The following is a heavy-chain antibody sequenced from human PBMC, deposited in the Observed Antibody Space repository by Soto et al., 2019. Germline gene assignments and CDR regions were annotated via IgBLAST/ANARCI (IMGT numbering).Heavy chain of an antibody. V-gene: IGHV4-59*08. D-gene: IGHD6-19*01. CDR1: GGSISSYY. CDR3: ARTLGWNYYYYYMDV. Sequence: SETLSLTCTVSGGSISSYYWSWIRQPPGKGLEWIGYIYYSGSTNYNPSLKSRVTISVDTSKNQFSLKLSSVTAADTAVYYCARTLGWNYYYYYMDVWGKGTTVTVSS. CDR2: IYYSGST. J-gene: IGHJ6*03.